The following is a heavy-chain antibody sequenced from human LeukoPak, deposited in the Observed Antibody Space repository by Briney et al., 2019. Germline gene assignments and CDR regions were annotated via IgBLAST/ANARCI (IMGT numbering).Heavy chain of an antibody. CDR1: GFTLSDYY. CDR3: ARDLNGSENDY. D-gene: IGHD3-10*01. CDR2: ISSSSSYT. J-gene: IGHJ4*02. V-gene: IGHV3-11*06. Sequence: KAGGSLRLSCAASGFTLSDYYMSWIRQAPGKGLEWVSYISSSSSYTNYADSVKGRFTISRDNAKNSLYLQMNSLRAEDTAVYYCARDLNGSENDYWGQGTLVTVSS.